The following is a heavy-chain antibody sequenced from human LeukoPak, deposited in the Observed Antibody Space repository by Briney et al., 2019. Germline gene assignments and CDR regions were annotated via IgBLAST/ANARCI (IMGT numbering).Heavy chain of an antibody. Sequence: ASVKVSCKVSGYTLTELSMHWVRQVLGKGLEWMGGFDPEAGETIYAQKFQGRVTMTEDTSTDTAYMELSSLRSEDTAVYYCATCKGPCYPYFDYWGQGTLVTVSS. D-gene: IGHD2-15*01. CDR1: GYTLTELS. CDR2: FDPEAGET. CDR3: ATCKGPCYPYFDY. V-gene: IGHV1-24*01. J-gene: IGHJ4*02.